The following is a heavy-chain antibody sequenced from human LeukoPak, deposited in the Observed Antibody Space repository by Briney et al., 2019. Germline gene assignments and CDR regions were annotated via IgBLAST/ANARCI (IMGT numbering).Heavy chain of an antibody. D-gene: IGHD6-19*01. CDR3: ARRPGSSGWYGYYYYGMDV. J-gene: IGHJ6*02. CDR1: GGSICSSSYY. CDR2: IYYSGST. V-gene: IGHV4-39*01. Sequence: PSETLSLTCTVSGGSICSSSYYWGWIRQPPGKGLEWIGSIYYSGSTYYNPSLKSRVTISVDTSKNQFSLKLSSVTAADTAVYYCARRPGSSGWYGYYYYGMDVWGQGTTVTVSS.